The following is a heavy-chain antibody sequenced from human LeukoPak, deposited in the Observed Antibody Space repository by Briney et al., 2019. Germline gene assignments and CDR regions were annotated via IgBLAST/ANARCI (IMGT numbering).Heavy chain of an antibody. J-gene: IGHJ4*02. CDR1: GFTFSSYS. Sequence: GGSLRLSCAASGFTFSSYSMNRVRQAPGKGLEWVSSISSSSSYIYYADSVEGRFTISRDNAKNPLYLQMNSLRAEDTAVYYCARDLSHIVVVTAIFDYWGQGTLVTVSS. V-gene: IGHV3-21*01. D-gene: IGHD2-21*02. CDR2: ISSSSSYI. CDR3: ARDLSHIVVVTAIFDY.